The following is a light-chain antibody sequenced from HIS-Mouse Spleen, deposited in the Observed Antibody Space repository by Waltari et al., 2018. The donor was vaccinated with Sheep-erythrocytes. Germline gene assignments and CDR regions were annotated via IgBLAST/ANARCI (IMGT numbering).Light chain of an antibody. CDR2: DVS. CDR1: RSYVGGYYY. CDR3: CSYAGSYNHV. Sequence: QSALTQLRPVSGSPGQSVTISCTGTRSYVGGYYYFSWYQPHPGKAPKLMIYDVSKRPSGVPDRFSGSKSGNTASLTISGLQAEDEADYYCCSYAGSYNHVFATETKITVL. V-gene: IGLV2-11*01. J-gene: IGLJ1*01.